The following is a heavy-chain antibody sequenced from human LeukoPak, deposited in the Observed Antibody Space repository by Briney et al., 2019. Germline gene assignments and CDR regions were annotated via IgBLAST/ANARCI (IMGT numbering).Heavy chain of an antibody. CDR1: GFTFSSYG. J-gene: IGHJ4*02. CDR2: ISDDGSDK. Sequence: PGGSLRLSCAASGFTFSSYGMNWVRQAPGKGLEWVAVISDDGSDKYYGDSVQGRFTISRDDSENTLFLEMKSRRAEDTAVYYCVPSFSGSFVWGQGTPVTVSS. CDR3: VPSFSGSFV. D-gene: IGHD3-10*01. V-gene: IGHV3-30*03.